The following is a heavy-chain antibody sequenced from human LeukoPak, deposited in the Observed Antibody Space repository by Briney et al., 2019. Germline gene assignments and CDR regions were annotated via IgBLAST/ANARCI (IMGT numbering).Heavy chain of an antibody. CDR1: GYTLTELS. D-gene: IGHD5-18*01. CDR3: ATSTSGYPFDY. Sequence: ASVKVSCKVSGYTLTELSMHWVRQAPGEGLEWMGGFDPEDGETFYAQKFQGRVTMTEDTSIDIAYMELSSLRSEDTAVYYCATSTSGYPFDYWGQGTLVTVSS. CDR2: FDPEDGET. V-gene: IGHV1-24*01. J-gene: IGHJ4*02.